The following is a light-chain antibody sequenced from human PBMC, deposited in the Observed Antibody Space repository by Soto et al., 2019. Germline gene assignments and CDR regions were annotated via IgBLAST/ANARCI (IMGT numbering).Light chain of an antibody. CDR1: QGISSW. CDR2: DAS. V-gene: IGKV1-5*01. Sequence: DIQMTQSPSTLSLSPVDIATITCRASQGISSWLAWYQQKPGKAPKLLIYDASSLESGVPSRFSGSGSGTEFTLTISSLEPEDFATYFCQQYDSYPITFGQGTRLEIK. CDR3: QQYDSYPIT. J-gene: IGKJ5*01.